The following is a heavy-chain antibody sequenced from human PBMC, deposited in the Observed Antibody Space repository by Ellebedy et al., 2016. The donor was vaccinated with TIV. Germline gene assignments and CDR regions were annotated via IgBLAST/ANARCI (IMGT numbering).Heavy chain of an antibody. CDR1: GFTFSNYA. CDR3: ARQISPYCSRNTCSSSYHYYGMDV. J-gene: IGHJ6*02. CDR2: ISYDGSNK. Sequence: GESLKISCAASGFTFSNYAMHWVRQAPGKGLEWVAVISYDGSNKYHADSVKGRFTISRVNSKNTLYLQMNSLRAEDTAVYYCARQISPYCSRNTCSSSYHYYGMDVWGQGTTVTVSS. V-gene: IGHV3-30-3*01. D-gene: IGHD2-2*01.